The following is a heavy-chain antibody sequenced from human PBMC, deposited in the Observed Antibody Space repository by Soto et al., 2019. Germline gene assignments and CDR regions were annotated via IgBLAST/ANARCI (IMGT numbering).Heavy chain of an antibody. CDR2: IYYSGRT. CDR3: ARFAKEENPKVESWYAFDF. D-gene: IGHD6-13*01. Sequence: VQLQESGPGLVKPSQTLSLTCTVSGGSISSGGYFWSWIRQHPGKGLEWIGNIYYSGRTYYNPSLESRVAISVDTSKNQFTLKVSSVTAADTAIYYCARFAKEENPKVESWYAFDFWGQGTLVTVSS. J-gene: IGHJ4*02. V-gene: IGHV4-31*03. CDR1: GGSISSGGYF.